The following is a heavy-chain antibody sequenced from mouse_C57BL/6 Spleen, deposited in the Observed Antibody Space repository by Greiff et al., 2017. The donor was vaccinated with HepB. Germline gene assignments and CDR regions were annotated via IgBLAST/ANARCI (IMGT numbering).Heavy chain of an antibody. D-gene: IGHD2-1*01. CDR1: GYTFTSYW. CDR2: IDPSDSYT. Sequence: VQLQQPGAELVMPGASVKLSCKASGYTFTSYWMHWVKQKPGQGLEWIGEIDPSDSYTNCNQKFKGKSTLTVDKSSSTAYMQLSSLTSEDSAVYYCARNYGNRFDYWGQGTTLTVSS. V-gene: IGHV1-69*01. J-gene: IGHJ2*01. CDR3: ARNYGNRFDY.